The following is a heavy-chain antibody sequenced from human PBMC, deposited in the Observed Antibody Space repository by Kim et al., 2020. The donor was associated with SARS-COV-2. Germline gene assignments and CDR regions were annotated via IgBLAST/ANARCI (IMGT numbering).Heavy chain of an antibody. V-gene: IGHV5-51*01. J-gene: IGHJ4*02. CDR2: IYPGDSDT. CDR1: GYTFTNYW. Sequence: GESLKISCRGSGYTFTNYWIGWVRQMPGKGLEWMGIIYPGDSDTRYSPSFEGQVTISVDKSISTAYLQWSSLQASDTAIYFCARGTAVTTPSFLGYCGQGTLVTVSS. D-gene: IGHD4-17*01. CDR3: ARGTAVTTPSFLGY.